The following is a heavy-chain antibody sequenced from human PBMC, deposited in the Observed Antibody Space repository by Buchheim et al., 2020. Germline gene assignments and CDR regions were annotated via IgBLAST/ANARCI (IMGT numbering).Heavy chain of an antibody. CDR3: ARVTTMVRGAEYYFDY. V-gene: IGHV3-7*01. D-gene: IGHD3-10*01. CDR1: GFTFSSYW. J-gene: IGHJ4*02. CDR2: IKQDGSEK. Sequence: EVQLVESGGGLVQPGGSLRLSCAASGFTFSSYWMSWVRQAPGKGLEWVANIKQDGSEKYYVDSVKGRFTISRDNAKTSLYLQMNSLRAEDTAVYYCARVTTMVRGAEYYFDYWGQGTL.